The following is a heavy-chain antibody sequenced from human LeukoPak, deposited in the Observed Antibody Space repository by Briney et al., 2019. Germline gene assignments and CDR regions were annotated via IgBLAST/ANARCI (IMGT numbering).Heavy chain of an antibody. J-gene: IGHJ4*02. Sequence: ASVKVSCKASGYTFTGYYMHWVRQAPGQGLEWMGWINPNSGGTNYAQKFQGRVTMARDTSISTAYMELSRLRSDDTAVYYCARDLEPITHYGSGSYYQDYWGQGTLVTVSS. CDR2: INPNSGGT. CDR1: GYTFTGYY. CDR3: ARDLEPITHYGSGSYYQDY. D-gene: IGHD3-10*01. V-gene: IGHV1-2*02.